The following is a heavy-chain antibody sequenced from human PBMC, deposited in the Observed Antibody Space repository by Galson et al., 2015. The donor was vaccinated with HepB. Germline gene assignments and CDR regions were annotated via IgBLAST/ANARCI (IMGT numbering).Heavy chain of an antibody. J-gene: IGHJ5*02. Sequence: SLRLSCAASEFAFSSCAMTWVRQAPGKGLEWVSAINGPGTNTWYADSVRGRFTISRDNSKNTLSLQMNGLRADDTAVYYCARWQQSPPFHWFDPWGPGTLVTVAS. V-gene: IGHV3-23*01. CDR1: EFAFSSCA. CDR3: ARWQQSPPFHWFDP. CDR2: INGPGTNT. D-gene: IGHD5-24*01.